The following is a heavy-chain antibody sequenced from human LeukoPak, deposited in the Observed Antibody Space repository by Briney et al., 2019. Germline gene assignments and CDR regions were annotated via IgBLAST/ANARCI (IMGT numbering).Heavy chain of an antibody. D-gene: IGHD3-22*01. CDR2: INHSGST. CDR3: ARVWTFGFYYDSSGYPFDP. Sequence: SETLSLTCAAYGGSFSGYYWSWIRQPPGKGLEWIGEINHSGSTNYNPSLKSRVTISVDTSKNQFSLKLSSVTAADMAVYYCARVWTFGFYYDSSGYPFDPWGQGTLVTVSS. CDR1: GGSFSGYY. V-gene: IGHV4-34*01. J-gene: IGHJ5*02.